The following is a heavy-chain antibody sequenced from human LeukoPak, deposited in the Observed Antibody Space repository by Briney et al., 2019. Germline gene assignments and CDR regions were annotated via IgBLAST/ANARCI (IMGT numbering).Heavy chain of an antibody. CDR1: GGTLISYT. J-gene: IGHJ4*02. V-gene: IGHV1-69*13. Sequence: GASVKVSCKASGGTLISYTITWVRQARGQGLEWMGGIIPIFGTADYAQKFQGRVTITADESTSTAYMELSSLRSEDTAVYYCAIPGVSDYWGQGTLVTVSS. CDR3: AIPGVSDY. CDR2: IIPIFGTA.